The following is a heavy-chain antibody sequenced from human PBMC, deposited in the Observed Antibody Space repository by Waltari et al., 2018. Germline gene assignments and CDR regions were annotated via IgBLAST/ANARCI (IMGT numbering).Heavy chain of an antibody. Sequence: QVQLQESGPGLVRPSETLSLTCTVSGGSISRYYWSWIRQPAGKGLEWIGRIYTSGSTNYNPSLKSRVTMSVDTSKNQFSLKLSSVTAADTAVYYCARGLAAAGTLWFDPWGQGTLVTVSS. CDR2: IYTSGST. D-gene: IGHD6-13*01. CDR3: ARGLAAAGTLWFDP. V-gene: IGHV4-4*07. CDR1: GGSISRYY. J-gene: IGHJ5*02.